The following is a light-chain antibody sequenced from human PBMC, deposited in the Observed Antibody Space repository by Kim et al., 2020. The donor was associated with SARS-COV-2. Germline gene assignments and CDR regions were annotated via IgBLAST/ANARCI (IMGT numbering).Light chain of an antibody. CDR3: QHYIRFPYT. CDR1: ESIGNW. V-gene: IGKV1-5*03. Sequence: ASVGDRVPITCRASESIGNWLAWYQQKPGKAPKLLIYLASTLESGVPSRFRGSGSGTEFTLTITSLQPDDFATYYCQHYIRFPYTFGQGTKLEI. CDR2: LAS. J-gene: IGKJ2*01.